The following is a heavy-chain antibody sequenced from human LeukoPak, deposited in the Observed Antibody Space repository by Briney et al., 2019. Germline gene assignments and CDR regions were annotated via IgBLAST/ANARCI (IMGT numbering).Heavy chain of an antibody. CDR1: GFIVSSNQ. CDR2: IYSGGST. J-gene: IGHJ4*02. Sequence: PGGSLRLSCAASGFIVSSNQMSWVRQAPGEGLEGVSVIYSGGSTYYAESVKGRFTISRDNSKQTLYLPMKRLRAEDRAVYYCARAGRSSGYYYRDYWGQGTLVTVSS. CDR3: ARAGRSSGYYYRDY. V-gene: IGHV3-53*01. D-gene: IGHD3-22*01.